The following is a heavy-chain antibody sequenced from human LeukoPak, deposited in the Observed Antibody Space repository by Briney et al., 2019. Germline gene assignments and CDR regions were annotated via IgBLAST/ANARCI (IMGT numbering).Heavy chain of an antibody. D-gene: IGHD3-22*01. CDR1: GFTFINYE. CDR2: IGGGGSTI. CDR3: ARTYYYDSSGYSNWFDP. V-gene: IGHV3-48*03. J-gene: IGHJ5*02. Sequence: PGGSLRLSCAASGFTFINYEMNWVRQAPGKGLEWVSYIGGGGSTIYYADSVKGRFTISRDNAKNSLYLQMSSLRAEDTAVYYCARTYYYDSSGYSNWFDPWGQGTLVTVSS.